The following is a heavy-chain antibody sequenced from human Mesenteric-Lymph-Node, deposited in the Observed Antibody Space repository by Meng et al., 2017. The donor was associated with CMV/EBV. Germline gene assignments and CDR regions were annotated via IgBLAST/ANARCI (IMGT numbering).Heavy chain of an antibody. Sequence: GSLRLSCTVSGGSISSYYWSWIRQPPGKGLEWIGRIFYSGSTYYNPSLQSRVTMSIDTSRNQFSLKLTSVTAADTAVYYCARTTNMCLDPWGQGTLVTVSS. CDR2: IFYSGST. J-gene: IGHJ5*02. D-gene: IGHD2-8*01. V-gene: IGHV4-59*12. CDR3: ARTTNMCLDP. CDR1: GGSISSYY.